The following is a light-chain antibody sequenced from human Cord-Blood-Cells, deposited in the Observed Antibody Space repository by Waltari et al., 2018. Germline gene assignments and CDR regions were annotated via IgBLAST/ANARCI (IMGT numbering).Light chain of an antibody. Sequence: SSELTQDPAVSVALGQPVRITCQGDSLRNYSASWYQQKPGQAPVLVIYGKNNRPSGIPDRFSGSSSGNTASLTITGAQAEDEADYYCNSRDSSGNHYVFGTGTKVTVL. V-gene: IGLV3-19*01. CDR1: SLRNYS. J-gene: IGLJ1*01. CDR2: GKN. CDR3: NSRDSSGNHYV.